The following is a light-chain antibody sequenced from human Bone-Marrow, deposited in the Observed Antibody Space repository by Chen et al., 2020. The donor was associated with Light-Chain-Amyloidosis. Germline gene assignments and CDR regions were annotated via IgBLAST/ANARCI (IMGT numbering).Light chain of an antibody. CDR1: QNINGW. V-gene: IGKV1-5*03. CDR3: QQYNSYPYT. CDR2: KAS. J-gene: IGKJ2*01. Sequence: DIQMTHSPSTLSASVGDRVTITCRASQNINGWLAWYQQKPGKAPKLLIYKASSLESGVPSSFSGSGSGTEFTLTISSLQPDDFATYYCQQYNSYPYTFGQGTKLEIK.